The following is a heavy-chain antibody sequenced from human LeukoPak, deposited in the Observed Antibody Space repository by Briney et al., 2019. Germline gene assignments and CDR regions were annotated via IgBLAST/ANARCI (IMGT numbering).Heavy chain of an antibody. CDR3: AESSGNYLYFDY. CDR2: ISWNSGSI. D-gene: IGHD3-10*01. V-gene: IGHV3-9*01. CDR1: GFTFDDYA. Sequence: GGSLRLSCAASGFTFDDYAMHWVRQAPGKGLEWISGISWNSGSIGYADSVKGRFTISRDNAKNSLYLQMNSLRAEDTAVYYCAESSGNYLYFDYWGQGTLVTVSS. J-gene: IGHJ4*02.